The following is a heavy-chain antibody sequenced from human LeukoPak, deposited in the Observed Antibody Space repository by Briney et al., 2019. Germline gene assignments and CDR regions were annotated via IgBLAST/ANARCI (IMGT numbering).Heavy chain of an antibody. J-gene: IGHJ4*02. CDR3: ARVSTGD. D-gene: IGHD1-1*01. Sequence: GGSLRLSCAASGFTFSYYSMNWVRQAPGKGLEWVSVIYSGGSRYYAGSVKGRFTISRHNSNNTLYLQMNSLRADDTAVYYCARVSTGDWGQGTLVTVSS. V-gene: IGHV3-53*04. CDR1: GFTFSYYS. CDR2: IYSGGSR.